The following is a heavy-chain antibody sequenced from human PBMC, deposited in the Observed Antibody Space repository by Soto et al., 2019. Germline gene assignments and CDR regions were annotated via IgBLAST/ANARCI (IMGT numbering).Heavy chain of an antibody. CDR3: ARGDATKIVVTTYYAMDV. CDR2: IIPVFGTP. J-gene: IGHJ6*02. CDR1: GGSLSNYG. V-gene: IGHV1-69*12. D-gene: IGHD3-22*01. Sequence: QVQLVQSGAEVKKPGSSVKVSCKASGGSLSNYGISWVRQAPGQGLEWMGAIIPVFGTPNYAQKFQDRVKXXAXXSTTTVYMEVRSLTSEDTAVYYCARGDATKIVVTTYYAMDVWGHGTTVTVSS.